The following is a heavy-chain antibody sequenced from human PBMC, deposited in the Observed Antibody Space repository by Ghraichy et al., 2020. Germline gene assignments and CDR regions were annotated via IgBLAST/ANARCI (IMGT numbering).Heavy chain of an antibody. J-gene: IGHJ4*02. CDR2: IYGSGST. V-gene: IGHV4-4*09. CDR3: ASDLSRTWPPVFYY. D-gene: IGHD6-13*01. Sequence: SETLSLTCTVSGGSINNFYWSWIRQRPGKGLELIGSIYGSGSTTYNPSLKSRVTISVDMSQTQVSLNLNFVSAADAAMYFCASDLSRTWPPVFYYWAQGTQATVYS. CDR1: GGSINNFY.